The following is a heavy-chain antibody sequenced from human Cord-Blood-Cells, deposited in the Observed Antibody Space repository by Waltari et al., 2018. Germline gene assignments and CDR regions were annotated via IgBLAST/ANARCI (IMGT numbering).Heavy chain of an antibody. CDR3: ARDFSSSWYYFDY. J-gene: IGHJ4*02. CDR2: IKQDGSEK. V-gene: IGHV3-7*01. D-gene: IGHD6-13*01. Sequence: EVQLVESGGGVVQPGGSRRVSCAASGFTFSGYGIIWVREAPGKEMEWVANIKQDGSEKYYVDSVKGRFTISRDNAKNSLYLQMNSLRAEDTAVYYCARDFSSSWYYFDYWGQGTLVTVSS. CDR1: GFTFSGYG.